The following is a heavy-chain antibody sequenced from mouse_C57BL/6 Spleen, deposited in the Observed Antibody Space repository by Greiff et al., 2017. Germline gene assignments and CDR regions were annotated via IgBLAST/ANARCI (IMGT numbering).Heavy chain of an antibody. V-gene: IGHV1-54*01. CDR2: INPGSGGT. Sequence: VQLKESGAELVRPGTSVKVSCKASGYAFTNYLIEWVKQRPGQGLEWIGVINPGSGGTNYNEKFKGKATLTADKSSSTAYMQLSSLTSEDSAVYFCARDYYYGSSPFAYWGQGTLVTVSA. CDR3: ARDYYYGSSPFAY. CDR1: GYAFTNYL. J-gene: IGHJ3*01. D-gene: IGHD1-1*01.